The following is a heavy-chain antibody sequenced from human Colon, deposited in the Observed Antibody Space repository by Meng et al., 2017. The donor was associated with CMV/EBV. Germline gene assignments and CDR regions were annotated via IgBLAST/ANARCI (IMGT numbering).Heavy chain of an antibody. CDR2: ISSSSSYI. CDR3: ARTIRPGYDFWTAYYGMDV. J-gene: IGHJ6*02. V-gene: IGHV3-21*01. D-gene: IGHD3-3*01. Sequence: GESLKISCAASGFTFSSYSMNWVRQAPGKGLEWVSSISSSSSYIYYADSVKGRFTISRDNAKNSLYLQMNSLRAEDTAVYYCARTIRPGYDFWTAYYGMDVWGQGTTVTVSS. CDR1: GFTFSSYS.